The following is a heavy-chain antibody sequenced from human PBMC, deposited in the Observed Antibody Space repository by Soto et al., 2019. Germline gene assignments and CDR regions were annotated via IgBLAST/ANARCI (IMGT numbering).Heavy chain of an antibody. J-gene: IGHJ1*01. CDR3: ARSFGWYAIDQ. Sequence: SETLSLTCTVSGDSIRSSSHYWAWNRQPPGKGLEWIGEIHHSGSTNNNPSLKSRVTMSVDKSKNQFSLMLSSVTAADTAVYYCARSFGWYAIDQWGQGTLVTVSS. CDR2: IHHSGST. CDR1: GDSIRSSSHY. D-gene: IGHD6-19*01. V-gene: IGHV4-39*07.